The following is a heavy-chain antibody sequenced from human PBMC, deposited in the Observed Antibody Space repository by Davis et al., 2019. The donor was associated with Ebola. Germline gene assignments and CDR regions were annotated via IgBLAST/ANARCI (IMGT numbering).Heavy chain of an antibody. CDR2: IDGDGSNI. V-gene: IGHV3-74*01. Sequence: GESLKIFCTASGFSIGTYRTPWVRQAPGKGLVWVSRIDGDGSNINYAESVKGRFSISRDNAKNTLYLQMNSLSDEDTALYYCARDGGGLPIWGQGTMVTVSS. CDR3: ARDGGGLPI. J-gene: IGHJ3*02. D-gene: IGHD3-16*01. CDR1: GFSIGTYR.